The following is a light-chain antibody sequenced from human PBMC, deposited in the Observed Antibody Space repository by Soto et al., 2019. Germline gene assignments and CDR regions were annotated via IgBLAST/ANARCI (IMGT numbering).Light chain of an antibody. CDR2: EAS. J-gene: IGLJ3*02. CDR1: NSDVGSHNF. Sequence: QSALTQPASVSGSPGQSITISCTGTNSDVGSHNFVSWYQPYPGKAPKLLIYEASKRPSGLSNRFSGSKSGNTASLPISGLQAEDEADYYCCSLTNGATWVFGGGTKLTVL. CDR3: CSLTNGATWV. V-gene: IGLV2-23*01.